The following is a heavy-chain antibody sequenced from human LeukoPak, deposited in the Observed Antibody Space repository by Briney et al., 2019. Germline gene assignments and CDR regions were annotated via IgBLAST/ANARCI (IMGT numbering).Heavy chain of an antibody. CDR2: ISASGGSA. D-gene: IGHD4-11*01. CDR1: GFTFSSFA. V-gene: IGHV3-23*01. CDR3: AKTRDYTNYATFDS. J-gene: IGHJ4*02. Sequence: GGSLRLSCTASGFTFSSFAMAWVRQAPGKGLEWVSVISASGGSAYYADSVNGRFTISRDTSKNTLSLQMNSLRAEDTALYYCAKTRDYTNYATFDSWGQGTLVTVSS.